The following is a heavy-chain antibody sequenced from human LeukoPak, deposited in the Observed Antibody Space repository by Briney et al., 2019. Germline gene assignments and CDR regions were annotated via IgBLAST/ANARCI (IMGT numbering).Heavy chain of an antibody. V-gene: IGHV3-74*01. CDR2: INSDGSST. CDR1: GFSFNYYD. D-gene: IGHD4-23*01. CDR3: ARALWGPYDYGSNEDAL. Sequence: PGGSLRLSCAGSGFSFNYYDMNWVRQAPGKGLEWVSRINSDGSSTSYADSVKGRFTISRDNAKNTLYLQMNSLRAEDTAVYYCARALWGPYDYGSNEDALWGQGTLVTVSS. J-gene: IGHJ4*02.